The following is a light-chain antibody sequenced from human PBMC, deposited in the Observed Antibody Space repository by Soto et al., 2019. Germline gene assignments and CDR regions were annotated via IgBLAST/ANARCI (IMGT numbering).Light chain of an antibody. CDR3: CSYAGSSTWL. CDR2: EGS. CDR1: SSDVGSYNL. V-gene: IGLV2-23*01. J-gene: IGLJ3*02. Sequence: QSALTQPASVSGSPGQSITISCTGTSSDVGSYNLVSWYQQHPGKAPKLMIYEGSKRPSGVSNRFSGSTSGNTASLTISGLQAEDEADYYCCSYAGSSTWLFGGGTKLTVL.